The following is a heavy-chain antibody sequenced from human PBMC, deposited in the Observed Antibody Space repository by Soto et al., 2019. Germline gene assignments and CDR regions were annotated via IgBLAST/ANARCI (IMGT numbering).Heavy chain of an antibody. Sequence: ASVKVSCKASGYTFTSYAMHWVRQAPGQRLEWMGWINAGNGNANYAQKFQGRVTITADESTSTAYMELSSLRSEDTAVYYCAKLGTTVTTDYYYGMDVWGQGTTVTVSS. CDR2: INAGNGNA. J-gene: IGHJ6*02. V-gene: IGHV1-3*01. CDR1: GYTFTSYA. CDR3: AKLGTTVTTDYYYGMDV. D-gene: IGHD4-4*01.